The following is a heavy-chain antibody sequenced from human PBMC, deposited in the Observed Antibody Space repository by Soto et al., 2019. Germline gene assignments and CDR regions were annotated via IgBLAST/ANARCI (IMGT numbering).Heavy chain of an antibody. V-gene: IGHV3-30*03. CDR2: ISYDGSNK. J-gene: IGHJ4*02. D-gene: IGHD6-13*01. Sequence: SLRLSCAASGVTFGSCGMHWVRQAPGKGLEWVAVISYDGSNKYYADSVKGRFTISRDNSKNTLYLQMNSLRAEDTAVYYCARVQGSSWYLRYFDYWGQGTLVTVSS. CDR3: ARVQGSSWYLRYFDY. CDR1: GVTFGSCG.